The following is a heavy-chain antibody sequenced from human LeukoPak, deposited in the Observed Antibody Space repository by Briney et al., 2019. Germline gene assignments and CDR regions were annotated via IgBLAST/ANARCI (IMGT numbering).Heavy chain of an antibody. J-gene: IGHJ3*02. V-gene: IGHV4-39*02. CDR1: GCSISSSSYY. D-gene: IGHD6-19*01. Sequence: PSETLSLTCTVSGCSISSSSYYWGWIRQPPGKGLEWFGGIYYSWSTYYNPCMKRRVIISVDTSKNNFSLKLSSVTAADTAVFFCVRLAAGIAVAVQPFDTWGQGNLVTVSS. CDR3: VRLAAGIAVAVQPFDT. CDR2: IYYSWST.